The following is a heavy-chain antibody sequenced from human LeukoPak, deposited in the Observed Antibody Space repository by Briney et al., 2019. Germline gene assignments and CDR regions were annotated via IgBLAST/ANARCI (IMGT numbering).Heavy chain of an antibody. Sequence: SETLSLTCTVSGGSISSGGYYWSWIRQHPGKGLEWIGYIYYSGSTYYNPSLKSRVTISVDTSKNQFSLKLSSVTAADTAVYYCARVPFLSAMVRVGWFDPWGQGTLVAVSS. J-gene: IGHJ5*02. V-gene: IGHV4-31*03. CDR3: ARVPFLSAMVRVGWFDP. D-gene: IGHD5-18*01. CDR2: IYYSGST. CDR1: GGSISSGGYY.